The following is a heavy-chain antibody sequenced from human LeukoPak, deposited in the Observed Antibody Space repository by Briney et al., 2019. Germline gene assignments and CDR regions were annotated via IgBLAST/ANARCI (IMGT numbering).Heavy chain of an antibody. V-gene: IGHV3-23*01. Sequence: PGGSLRLSCAAAGFTFSSYAMSWVRHAPGKLLESVSAISGSGGSTYYADSVKGRFTISRENSKKTLYLQMNSLRAEDMVFFFKQKTAYEILGFDYWGQGTLVTVSS. CDR2: ISGSGGST. CDR1: GFTFSSYA. CDR3: QKTAYEILGFDY. J-gene: IGHJ4*02. D-gene: IGHD3-9*01.